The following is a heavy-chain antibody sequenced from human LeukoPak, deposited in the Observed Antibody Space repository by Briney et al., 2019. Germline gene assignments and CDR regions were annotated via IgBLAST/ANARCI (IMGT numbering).Heavy chain of an antibody. CDR2: VSGSGGTT. CDR1: GFTFSSYA. J-gene: IGHJ4*02. CDR3: AKVEYSSSWYSFDY. D-gene: IGHD6-13*01. Sequence: PGGSLRLSSAASGFTFSSYAMSWVRQAPGKGLEWVSSVSGSGGTTYYADSVKGRFTISRDNSKNTLYLQMNNVRAEDAALYYCAKVEYSSSWYSFDYWGQGTLVTVSS. V-gene: IGHV3-23*01.